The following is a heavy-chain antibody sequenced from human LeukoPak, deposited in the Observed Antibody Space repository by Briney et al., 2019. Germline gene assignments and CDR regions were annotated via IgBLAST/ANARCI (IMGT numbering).Heavy chain of an antibody. J-gene: IGHJ5*02. CDR3: ARVTVRYFDWLPRSHNWFDP. CDR2: ISWNSGSI. CDR1: GFTFDDYA. V-gene: IGHV3-9*01. Sequence: GGSLRLSCAASGFTFDDYAMHWVRQAPGKGLEWVSGISWNSGSIGYADSVKGRFTISRDNAKKSLYLQMNSLRAEDTAVYYCARVTVRYFDWLPRSHNWFDPWGQGTLVTVSS. D-gene: IGHD3-9*01.